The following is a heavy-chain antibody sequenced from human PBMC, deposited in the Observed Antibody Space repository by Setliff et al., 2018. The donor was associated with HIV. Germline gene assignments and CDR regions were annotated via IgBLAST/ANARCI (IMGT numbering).Heavy chain of an antibody. CDR3: VRDYGSGTNFFYSMDV. CDR1: GFTFGSYS. J-gene: IGHJ6*03. CDR2: ISSSSTFI. V-gene: IGHV3-21*01. D-gene: IGHD3-10*01. Sequence: PGGSLRLSYAASGFTFGSYSMNWVRQAPGKGLEWISSISSSSTFIHYANSVSGRFTISRDSAKNSLYLQMNSLRAEDTAVYYCVRDYGSGTNFFYSMDVWGKGTTVTVSS.